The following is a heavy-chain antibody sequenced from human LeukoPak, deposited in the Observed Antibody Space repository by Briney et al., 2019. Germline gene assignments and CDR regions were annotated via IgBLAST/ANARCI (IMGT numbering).Heavy chain of an antibody. Sequence: ASVKVSCKASGYTFTGHYMHWVRQAPGQGLEWMGWINPNSGGTNYAQKFQGRVTMTRDTSISTAYMELSRLRSDDTAVYYCARETTVTGTFDYWGQGTLVTVSS. CDR1: GYTFTGHY. V-gene: IGHV1-2*02. J-gene: IGHJ4*02. CDR2: INPNSGGT. D-gene: IGHD4-11*01. CDR3: ARETTVTGTFDY.